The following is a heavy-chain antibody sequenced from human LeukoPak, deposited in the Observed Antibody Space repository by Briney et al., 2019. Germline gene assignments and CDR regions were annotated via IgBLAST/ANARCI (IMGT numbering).Heavy chain of an antibody. D-gene: IGHD3-10*01. V-gene: IGHV1-2*02. Sequence: GASAKVSCKASGYTFTGHYMHWVRQAPGQGLEWMGWINPNTGGTNYAHKFQGSVTMTRDASISTAFMELSRLRSDDTAVYYCARGGPIMVRGVHDYWGQGTLVTVSS. CDR2: INPNTGGT. CDR3: ARGGPIMVRGVHDY. CDR1: GYTFTGHY. J-gene: IGHJ4*02.